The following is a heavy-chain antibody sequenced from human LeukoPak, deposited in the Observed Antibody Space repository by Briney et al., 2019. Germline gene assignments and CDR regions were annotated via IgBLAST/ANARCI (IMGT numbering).Heavy chain of an antibody. CDR2: FDPEDGET. D-gene: IGHD2-2*01. J-gene: IGHJ6*03. V-gene: IGHV1-24*01. Sequence: ASVKVSCKVSGYTLTELSMHWVRQAPGKGLEWMGGFDPEDGETIYAQKFQGRVTLTEDTSTDTAYMELSSLRSADTAMYYCAISAYCSSNSCWGNYYYYYMDVWGKGTTVTVSS. CDR3: AISAYCSSNSCWGNYYYYYMDV. CDR1: GYTLTELS.